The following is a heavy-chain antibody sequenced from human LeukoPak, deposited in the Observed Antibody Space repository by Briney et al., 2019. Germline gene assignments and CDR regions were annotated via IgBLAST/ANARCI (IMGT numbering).Heavy chain of an antibody. V-gene: IGHV3-23*01. CDR3: AKDYGYCSSTSCPLPSYYYMDV. J-gene: IGHJ6*03. CDR2: ISGSGGST. Sequence: PGGSLRLSCAASGFTFSSHAMSWVRQAPGKGLEWVSAISGSGGSTYYADSVKGRFTISRDNSKNTLYLQMNSLRAEDTAVYYCAKDYGYCSSTSCPLPSYYYMDVWGKGTTVTVSS. D-gene: IGHD2-2*01. CDR1: GFTFSSHA.